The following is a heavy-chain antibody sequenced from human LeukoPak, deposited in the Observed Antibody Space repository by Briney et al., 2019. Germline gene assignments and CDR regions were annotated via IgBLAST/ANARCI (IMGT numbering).Heavy chain of an antibody. D-gene: IGHD6-19*01. CDR1: GFTFSSYG. CDR3: ARVSIGWYHFDY. Sequence: GGSLRLSCAASGFTFSSYGMHWVRQAPGKGLEWVAVISYDESNKYYADSVKGRFTVSRDNAKNTLYLQMNSLRAEDTAVYYCARVSIGWYHFDYWGQGTLVTVSS. V-gene: IGHV3-30*03. CDR2: ISYDESNK. J-gene: IGHJ4*02.